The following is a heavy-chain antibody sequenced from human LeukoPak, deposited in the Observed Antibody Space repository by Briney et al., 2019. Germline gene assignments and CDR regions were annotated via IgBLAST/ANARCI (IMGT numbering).Heavy chain of an antibody. CDR1: GGSFSGYY. CDR2: INHSGST. D-gene: IGHD3-22*01. V-gene: IGHV4-34*01. J-gene: IGHJ5*02. Sequence: SETLSLTCAVYGGSFSGYYWSWIRQPPGKGLEWIGEINHSGSTNYNPSLKSRVTISVDTSKNQFSLKLSSVTAPDTAVYYCARDEVYYDSSGYYLPLNWFDPWGQGTLVTVSS. CDR3: ARDEVYYDSSGYYLPLNWFDP.